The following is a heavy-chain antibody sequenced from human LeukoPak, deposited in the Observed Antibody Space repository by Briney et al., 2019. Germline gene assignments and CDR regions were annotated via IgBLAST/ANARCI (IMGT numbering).Heavy chain of an antibody. CDR3: ARDEALSRSSFDYYYYYMDV. Sequence: GGSLRLSCAASGFTFDDYGMSWVRQAPGKGLEWVSGINWNGGSTGYADSVKGRFTISRDNAKNSLYLQMNSLRAEDTALYYCARDEALSRSSFDYYYYYMDVWGKGTTVTVSS. D-gene: IGHD6-13*01. CDR1: GFTFDDYG. V-gene: IGHV3-20*04. CDR2: INWNGGST. J-gene: IGHJ6*03.